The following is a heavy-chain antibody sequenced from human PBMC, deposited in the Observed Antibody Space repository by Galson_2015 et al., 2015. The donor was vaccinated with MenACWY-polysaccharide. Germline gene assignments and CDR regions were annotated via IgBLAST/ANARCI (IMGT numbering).Heavy chain of an antibody. CDR1: GFTFSNYA. D-gene: IGHD1-26*01. V-gene: IGHV3-30*18. J-gene: IGHJ4*02. CDR2: ITSSGDDI. CDR3: VKNGYPGSCYVYFDS. Sequence: SLRLSCAASGFTFSNYAMHWVRQAPGQGLEWMATITSSGDDIYYADSVKGRFTISRDNYNNTLHLEMSSMRAGDTAVYYCVKNGYPGSCYVYFDSWGQGTLGTVSS.